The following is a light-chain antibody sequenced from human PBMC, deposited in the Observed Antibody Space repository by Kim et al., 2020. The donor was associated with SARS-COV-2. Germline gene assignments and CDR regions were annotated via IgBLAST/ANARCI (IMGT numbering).Light chain of an antibody. CDR3: SAWDRSLSEWV. Sequence: RQTPRLTCTGNINKIGEQGEAWLQQHQGHAPTLLSYRNNKRPAGMPERFSASRSGNTASLTITEIQPEDEADYYCSAWDRSLSEWVFGGGTKLTVL. CDR1: INKIGEQG. J-gene: IGLJ3*02. CDR2: RNN. V-gene: IGLV10-54*01.